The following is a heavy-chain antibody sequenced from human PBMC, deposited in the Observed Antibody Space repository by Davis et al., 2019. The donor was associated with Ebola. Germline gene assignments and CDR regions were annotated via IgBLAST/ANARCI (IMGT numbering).Heavy chain of an antibody. Sequence: AASVKVSCKASGYTFTSYAMHWVRQAPGQRLEWMGWINAGNGNTKYSQKFQGRVTMTTDTSTSTAYMELRSLRSDDTAVYYCARGVGATTIDYWGQGTLVTVSS. D-gene: IGHD1-26*01. CDR1: GYTFTSYA. CDR2: INAGNGNT. CDR3: ARGVGATTIDY. V-gene: IGHV1-3*01. J-gene: IGHJ4*02.